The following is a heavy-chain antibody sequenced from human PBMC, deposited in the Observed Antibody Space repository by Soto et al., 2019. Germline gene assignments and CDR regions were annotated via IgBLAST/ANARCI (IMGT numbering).Heavy chain of an antibody. D-gene: IGHD2-15*01. CDR1: GGTLNYDA. CDR2: IIPVFHTA. J-gene: IGHJ6*02. V-gene: IGHV1-69*01. CDR3: ASVRPTYSVCNYNNRMDV. Sequence: QVQLVQSGAEVKKTGSSVKVSCKASGGTLNYDAFTWVRQAPGQGLEWMGGIIPVFHTANYAQKFQGRVTITEDELTRTVYMEVKLMRSDDTVVYYCASVRPTYSVCNYNNRMDVWGQWTTVPVSS.